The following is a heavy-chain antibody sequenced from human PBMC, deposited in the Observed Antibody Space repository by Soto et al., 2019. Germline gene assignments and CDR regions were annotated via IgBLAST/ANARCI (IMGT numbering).Heavy chain of an antibody. D-gene: IGHD6-13*01. CDR3: AKESRSALGTVEH. Sequence: SETLSLTCTVSGASISDYYWSWIRQPAGKGLECIGRIYASGNTNYNPSLKSRVTMSVDTSKNQFSLTLNSVTAADTAVYYCAKESRSALGTVEHWGRGTLVTVSS. J-gene: IGHJ4*02. CDR2: IYASGNT. CDR1: GASISDYY. V-gene: IGHV4-4*07.